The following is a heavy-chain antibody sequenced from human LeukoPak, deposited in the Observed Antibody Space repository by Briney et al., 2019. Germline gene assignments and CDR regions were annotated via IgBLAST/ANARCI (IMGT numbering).Heavy chain of an antibody. D-gene: IGHD3-22*01. CDR1: GFTFSSYG. CDR2: ISYDGSNK. V-gene: IGHV3-30*18. Sequence: GGSLRLSCAASGFTFSSYGMHWVRQAPGKGLEWVAVISYDGSNKYYADSVKGRFTISRHNSKNTLYLQMNSLRAEDTAVYYCAKEGVESTSPYYYDSSGYLNWGQGTLVTVSS. CDR3: AKEGVESTSPYYYDSSGYLN. J-gene: IGHJ4*02.